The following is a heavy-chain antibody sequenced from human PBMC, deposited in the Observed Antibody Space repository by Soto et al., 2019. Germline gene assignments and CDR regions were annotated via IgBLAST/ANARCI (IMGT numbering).Heavy chain of an antibody. CDR2: ISYDGSNK. CDR3: EREDDVGHCQH. CDR1: GFTFSSYA. Sequence: QVQLVESGGGVGQPGRSLRLSCAASGFTFSSYAMHWVRQAPGKGLEWVAVISYDGSNKYYAASVKGRFTIPRDNSKNARFLQMNSLNPEDTAVYYCEREDDVGHCQHWCAGTLVTVSS. V-gene: IGHV3-30*04. J-gene: IGHJ1*01.